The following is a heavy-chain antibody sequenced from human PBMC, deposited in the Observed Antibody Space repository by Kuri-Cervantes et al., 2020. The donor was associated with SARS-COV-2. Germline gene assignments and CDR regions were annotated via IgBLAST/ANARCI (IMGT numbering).Heavy chain of an antibody. J-gene: IGHJ5*02. D-gene: IGHD2-8*02. V-gene: IGHV3-53*01. Sequence: GESLKISCAASGFTVSSNYMSWVRQAPGKGLEWVSVIYSGGSTYYADSVKGRFTISRDNSKNTLYLQMNSLRAEDTAVYYCARDLVGFDPWGQGTLVTVSS. CDR1: GFTVSSNY. CDR3: ARDLVGFDP. CDR2: IYSGGST.